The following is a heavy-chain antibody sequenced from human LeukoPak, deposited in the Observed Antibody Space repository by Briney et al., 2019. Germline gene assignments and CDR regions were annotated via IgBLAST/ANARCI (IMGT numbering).Heavy chain of an antibody. D-gene: IGHD4-11*01. CDR1: GGSISSYY. J-gene: IGHJ5*02. V-gene: IGHV4-59*01. CDR2: IYYSGST. CDR3: ARDRREDYRENWSDP. Sequence: SETLSLTCTVSGGSISSYYWSWIRQPPGKGLEWIGYIYYSGSTNYNPSLKSRVTISVDTSKNQFSLKLSSVTAADTAVYYCARDRREDYRENWSDPWGQGTLVTVSS.